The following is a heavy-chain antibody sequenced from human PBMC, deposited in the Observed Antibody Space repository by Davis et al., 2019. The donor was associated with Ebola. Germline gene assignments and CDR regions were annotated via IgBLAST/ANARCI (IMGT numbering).Heavy chain of an antibody. CDR2: IYYSGST. J-gene: IGHJ3*02. Sequence: MPSETLSLTCTVSGASISSYYWSWIRQPPGKGLEWIGYIYYSGSTNYNPSLKSRVTISVDTSKNQFSLKLSSVTAADTAVYYCARDGYSIWGQGTMVTVSS. CDR3: ARDGYSI. V-gene: IGHV4-59*12. D-gene: IGHD2-15*01. CDR1: GASISSYY.